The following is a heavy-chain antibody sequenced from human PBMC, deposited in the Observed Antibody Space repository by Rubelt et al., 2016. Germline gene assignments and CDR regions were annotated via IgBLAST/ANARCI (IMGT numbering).Heavy chain of an antibody. Sequence: QVQLQESGPGLVKPSETLSLTCTVSGYSISSGYCWGWIRQPAGKGLEWIGRIYTSGSTNYNPSLKSRVTMSVDTSKNQFSLKLSSVTAADTAVYYCARLAGSSWYSYYYYYMDVWGKGTTVTVSS. V-gene: IGHV4-4*07. D-gene: IGHD6-13*01. CDR1: GYSISSGYC. J-gene: IGHJ6*03. CDR3: ARLAGSSWYSYYYYYMDV. CDR2: IYTSGST.